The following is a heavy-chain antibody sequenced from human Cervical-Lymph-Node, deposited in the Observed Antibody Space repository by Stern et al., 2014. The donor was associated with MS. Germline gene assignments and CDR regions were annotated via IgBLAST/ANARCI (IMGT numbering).Heavy chain of an antibody. D-gene: IGHD5-18*01. J-gene: IGHJ4*02. CDR3: GVGYSYALHY. V-gene: IGHV7-4-1*02. CDR1: GYTFTTYA. Sequence: VQLVESGSGLKKPGASVTVSCTASGYTFTTYAMRWVRQAPGQGLEWLGLITTNTGSPWYVHGVTGRLVFSLATSVSTAYLQMSDLKAEDTAVYYCGVGYSYALHYWGQGTLVTVSS. CDR2: ITTNTGSP.